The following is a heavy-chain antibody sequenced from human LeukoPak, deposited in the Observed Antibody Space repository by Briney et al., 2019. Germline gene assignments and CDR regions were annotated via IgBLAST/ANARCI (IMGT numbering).Heavy chain of an antibody. Sequence: GGSLRLSCVASGFTFSSYWMSWVRQAPGKGLEWVANINQDGSERYYVDSVKGRFTISRDNAKNSLYLQMNSLRAEDTAVYYCARGKRWEHPFDYWGQGTLVTVSS. CDR1: GFTFSSYW. J-gene: IGHJ4*02. V-gene: IGHV3-7*01. CDR3: ARGKRWEHPFDY. D-gene: IGHD1-26*01. CDR2: INQDGSER.